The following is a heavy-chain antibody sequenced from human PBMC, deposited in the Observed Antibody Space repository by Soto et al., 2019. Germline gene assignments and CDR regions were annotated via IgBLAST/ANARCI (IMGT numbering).Heavy chain of an antibody. CDR2: ISGSGGST. V-gene: IGHV3-23*01. J-gene: IGHJ4*02. CDR1: GFTFSSYA. Sequence: GGSLRLSCAASGFTFSSYAMSWVRQAPGKGLEWVSAISGSGGSTYYADSVKGRFTISRDNSKNTLYLQMNSLRAEDTAVYYCAKEHSSGWSVLYYFDYWGQGTLVTVSS. D-gene: IGHD6-19*01. CDR3: AKEHSSGWSVLYYFDY.